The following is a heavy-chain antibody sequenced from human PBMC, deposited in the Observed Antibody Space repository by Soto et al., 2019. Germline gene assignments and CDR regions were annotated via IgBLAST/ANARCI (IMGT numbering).Heavy chain of an antibody. Sequence: GGSLRLSCAASGFACSTYAMSWVRPAPGKGLEWVPGISDSGGSTYYAGSVKGRFTISRDNSKDTLYLQMNSLRAEDTAVYYCAKLRIASEVGRPFDYWGQGTLVTVSS. CDR2: ISDSGGST. J-gene: IGHJ4*02. V-gene: IGHV3-23*01. CDR3: AKLRIASEVGRPFDY. CDR1: GFACSTYA. D-gene: IGHD2-21*01.